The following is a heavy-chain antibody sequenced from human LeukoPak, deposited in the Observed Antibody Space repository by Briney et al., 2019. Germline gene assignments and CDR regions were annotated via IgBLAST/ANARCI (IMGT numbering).Heavy chain of an antibody. J-gene: IGHJ4*02. Sequence: SETLSLTCTVSGGSISSYYWSWIRQPPGKGLEWIGYIYYSGSTNYNPSLKCRVTISVDTSKNQFSLKLSSVTAADTAVYYCARARGTAYSGYVHDYWGQGTLVTVSS. CDR2: IYYSGST. D-gene: IGHD5-12*01. V-gene: IGHV4-59*01. CDR1: GGSISSYY. CDR3: ARARGTAYSGYVHDY.